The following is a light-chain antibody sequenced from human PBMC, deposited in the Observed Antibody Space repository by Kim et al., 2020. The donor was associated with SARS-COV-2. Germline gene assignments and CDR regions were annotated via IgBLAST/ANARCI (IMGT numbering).Light chain of an antibody. CDR1: KLGDKY. CDR2: QDS. Sequence: SVYPGQQACITRSGDKLGDKYSCWYQQKPGQSPVLVIYQDSKRPSGIPERFSGSNSGNTATLTISGTQAMDEADYYCQAWDSSTVVFGGGTQLTVL. J-gene: IGLJ2*01. V-gene: IGLV3-1*01. CDR3: QAWDSSTVV.